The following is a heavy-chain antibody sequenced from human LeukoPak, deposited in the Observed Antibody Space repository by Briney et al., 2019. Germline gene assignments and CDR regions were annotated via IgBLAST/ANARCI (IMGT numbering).Heavy chain of an antibody. CDR2: ISGSGGST. CDR1: GFTFSSYA. CDR3: ANQYYYGSGSYLHDY. D-gene: IGHD3-10*01. V-gene: IGHV3-23*01. J-gene: IGHJ4*02. Sequence: GGSLRLSCAASGFTFSSYAMSWVRQAPGKGLEWVSAISGSGGSTYYADSVKGRFTISRDNSKNPLYLQMNSLRAEDTAVYYCANQYYYGSGSYLHDYWGQGTLVTVSS.